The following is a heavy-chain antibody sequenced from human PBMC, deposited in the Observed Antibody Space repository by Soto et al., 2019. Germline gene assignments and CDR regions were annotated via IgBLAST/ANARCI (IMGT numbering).Heavy chain of an antibody. J-gene: IGHJ6*02. D-gene: IGHD1-26*01. CDR2: ISAYNGNT. V-gene: IGHV1-18*01. CDR3: ARVTGAKTPYYYYGMDV. Sequence: ASVKVSCKASGYTFTSYGISWVRQAPGQGLEWMGWISAYNGNTNYAQKLQGRVTMTTDTSTSTAYMELRSLRSDDTAVYYCARVTGAKTPYYYYGMDVWGQGTKVTVSS. CDR1: GYTFTSYG.